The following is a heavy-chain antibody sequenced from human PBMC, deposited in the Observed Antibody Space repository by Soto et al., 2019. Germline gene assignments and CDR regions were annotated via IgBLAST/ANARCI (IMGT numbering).Heavy chain of an antibody. CDR1: GGTFSSYT. D-gene: IGHD3-10*01. Sequence: QVQLVQSGAEVKKPGSSVKVSCKASGGTFSSYTISWVRQAPGQGLEWMGRIIPILGIANYAQKFQGRVTITADKSTSQAYMELSSLRSEDTAVYYCARSEGYYGSGSYSYNWFDPWGQGTLVTVSS. CDR2: IIPILGIA. CDR3: ARSEGYYGSGSYSYNWFDP. J-gene: IGHJ5*02. V-gene: IGHV1-69*02.